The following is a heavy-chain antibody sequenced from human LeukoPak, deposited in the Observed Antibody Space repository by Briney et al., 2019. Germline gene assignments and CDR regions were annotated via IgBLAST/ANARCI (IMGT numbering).Heavy chain of an antibody. CDR2: INPNSGGT. J-gene: IGHJ4*02. CDR3: ARGREGDSLYFDY. D-gene: IGHD2-21*02. Sequence: GASVKVSCKASGYNFTGYYMHWVRQAPGQGLEWMGWINPNSGGTNYAQKFQARVTMTKDTSFSTAYMELTSLRSDDTAVYYCARGREGDSLYFDYWGQGTLVTVSS. V-gene: IGHV1-2*02. CDR1: GYNFTGYY.